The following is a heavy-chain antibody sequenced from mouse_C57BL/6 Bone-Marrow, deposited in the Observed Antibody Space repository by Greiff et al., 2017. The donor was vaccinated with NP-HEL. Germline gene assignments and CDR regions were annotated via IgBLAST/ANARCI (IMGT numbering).Heavy chain of an antibody. Sequence: QVQLQQPGAELVKPGASVKLSCKASGYTFTSYWMHWVKQRPGQGLEWIGMIHPNSGSTNYNEKFKSKATLTVDKSSSTAYMQLSSLTSEDSAVYYCARSYGNYYWFAYWGQGTLDTVSA. V-gene: IGHV1-64*01. CDR2: IHPNSGST. CDR1: GYTFTSYW. CDR3: ARSYGNYYWFAY. D-gene: IGHD2-10*02. J-gene: IGHJ3*01.